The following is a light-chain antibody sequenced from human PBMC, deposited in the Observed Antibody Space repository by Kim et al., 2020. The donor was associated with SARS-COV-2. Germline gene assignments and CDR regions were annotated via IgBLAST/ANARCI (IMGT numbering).Light chain of an antibody. Sequence: RRPARLPRTGSSNNVGRRGAAWLHQDQAHPPNLLSYRNNNRPSGISGRVSASRSGNTVSLTITGLQPEEEADYYCSAWDSGLSAWVLGGGTKLTVL. CDR2: RNN. CDR3: SAWDSGLSAWV. V-gene: IGLV10-54*04. CDR1: SNNVGRRG. J-gene: IGLJ3*02.